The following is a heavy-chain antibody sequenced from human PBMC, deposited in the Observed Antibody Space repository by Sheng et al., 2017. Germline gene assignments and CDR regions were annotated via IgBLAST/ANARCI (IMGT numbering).Heavy chain of an antibody. D-gene: IGHD3-16*01. CDR1: GDSFNNFA. J-gene: IGHJ4*02. V-gene: IGHV1-69*14. CDR2: SSLSLVHS. Sequence: QVQLVQSGAELKKPGSSVKISCKASGDSFNNFAINWVRQAPGHGLEWMGGSSLSLVHSTTHGSSRAESQLPRTKSATTAYMDLRTLTSEDTALYWCARGDYESMTSFDLWGQGTLVTVSS. CDR3: ARGDYESMTSFDL.